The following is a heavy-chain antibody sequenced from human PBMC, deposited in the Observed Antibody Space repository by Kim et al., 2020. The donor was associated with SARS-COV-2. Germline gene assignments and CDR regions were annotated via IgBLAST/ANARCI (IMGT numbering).Heavy chain of an antibody. CDR1: GFTFSSYG. V-gene: IGHV3-33*01. J-gene: IGHJ5*02. D-gene: IGHD3-22*01. CDR2: IWYDGGNK. Sequence: GGSLRLSCAASGFTFSSYGMHWVRQAPGKGLEWVAVIWYDGGNKYYADSVKGRFIISRDNSKNTLYLQMNSLRAEDTAVYYCARDAKYYYDSSGYLNWFDPWGQGTLVTVSS. CDR3: ARDAKYYYDSSGYLNWFDP.